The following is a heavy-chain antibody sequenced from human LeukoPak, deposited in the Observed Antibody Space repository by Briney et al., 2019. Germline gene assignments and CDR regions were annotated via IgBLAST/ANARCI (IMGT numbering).Heavy chain of an antibody. CDR2: INPNSGGT. J-gene: IGHJ4*02. CDR3: ARGTRGSYSSIHD. Sequence: ASVKVSCKASGYTFSDYYIHWVRQAPGQGLEWVGWINPNSGGTGSAQKLQGRVTMTRDTSISATYMELRTLTSDDTAVYYCARGTRGSYSSIHDWGQGTLVTVSS. D-gene: IGHD1-26*01. CDR1: GYTFSDYY. V-gene: IGHV1-2*02.